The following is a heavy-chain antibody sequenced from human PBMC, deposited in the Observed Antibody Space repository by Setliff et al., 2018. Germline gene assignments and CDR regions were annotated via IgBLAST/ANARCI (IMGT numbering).Heavy chain of an antibody. CDR3: ARGLRSSGPYAGGWYYFDF. Sequence: PSETLSLTCAVYGASFKDYYWTWIRQSPGQGLEWIGQINHNGSTTSNPSLKSRVAISVHMSKNQISLDLTSVTAADTGVYYCARGLRSSGPYAGGWYYFDFWGQGILVTVSS. CDR1: GASFKDYY. V-gene: IGHV4-34*01. CDR2: INHNGST. J-gene: IGHJ4*02. D-gene: IGHD1-26*01.